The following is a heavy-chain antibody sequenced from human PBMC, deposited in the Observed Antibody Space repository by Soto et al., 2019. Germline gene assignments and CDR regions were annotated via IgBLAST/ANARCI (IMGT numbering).Heavy chain of an antibody. V-gene: IGHV3-30-3*01. Sequence: PGGSLRLSCAASGFTFSSYAVHWVRQAPGKGLEWVAVISHDGSNKYYADSVKGRFTISRDNSKNTLYLQMNSLRAEDTAVYYCARTYYYDSSDYYGPRDYYYGMDVWGQGTTVTVSS. CDR2: ISHDGSNK. D-gene: IGHD3-22*01. CDR1: GFTFSSYA. CDR3: ARTYYYDSSDYYGPRDYYYGMDV. J-gene: IGHJ6*02.